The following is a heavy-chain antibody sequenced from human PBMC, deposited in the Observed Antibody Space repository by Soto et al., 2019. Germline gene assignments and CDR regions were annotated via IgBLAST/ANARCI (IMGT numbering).Heavy chain of an antibody. V-gene: IGHV3-33*01. D-gene: IGHD3-22*01. CDR2: IWYDGSNK. Sequence: GGSLRLSCAASGFTFSSYGMHWVRQAPGKGLEWVAVIWYDGSNKYYADSVKGRFTISRDNSKNTLYLQMNSLRAEDTAVYYCARDYYKYYGSSGYYRSPAYWGQGTLVTVSS. CDR3: ARDYYKYYGSSGYYRSPAY. J-gene: IGHJ4*02. CDR1: GFTFSSYG.